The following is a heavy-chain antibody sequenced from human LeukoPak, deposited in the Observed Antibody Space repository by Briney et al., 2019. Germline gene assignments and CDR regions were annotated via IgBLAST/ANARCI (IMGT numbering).Heavy chain of an antibody. V-gene: IGHV1-2*04. Sequence: VSVKVSCKASGYTFTGYYMHWVRQAPGQGLEWMGWINPNSGGTNYAQKFQGWVTMTRDTSISTAYMELSRLRSDDTAVYYCARDGDSSGYLLFDYWGQGTLVTVSS. D-gene: IGHD3-22*01. CDR1: GYTFTGYY. CDR3: ARDGDSSGYLLFDY. CDR2: INPNSGGT. J-gene: IGHJ4*02.